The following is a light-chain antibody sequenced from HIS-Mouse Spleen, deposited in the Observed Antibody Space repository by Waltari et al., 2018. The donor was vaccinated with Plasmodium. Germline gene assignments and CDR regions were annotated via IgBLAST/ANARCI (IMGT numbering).Light chain of an antibody. V-gene: IGLV2-11*01. CDR2: DVS. CDR3: CSYAGSYYV. J-gene: IGLJ1*01. Sequence: QSALTQPRSVSGSPGQSVTISCTGTSSDVGGYNYVSWYQQHPGKAPKLMIYDVSKRPSGAPDRFFGAKSGNTASLTISGLQAEDEADYYCCSYAGSYYVFGTGTKVTVL. CDR1: SSDVGGYNY.